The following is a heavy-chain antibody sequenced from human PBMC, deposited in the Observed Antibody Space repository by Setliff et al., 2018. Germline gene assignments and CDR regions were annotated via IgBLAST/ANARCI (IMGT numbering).Heavy chain of an antibody. J-gene: IGHJ4*02. CDR1: GGSISSGDYY. V-gene: IGHV4-30-4*08. CDR2: IYYSGST. CDR3: ARIPASLYYFDY. Sequence: PSETLSLTCTVSGGSISSGDYYWSWIRQPPGKGLEWIGYIYYSGSTYYNPSLKSRVTISVDTSKNQFSLKLSSVTAADTAVYYCARIPASLYYFDYWGQGTLVTVSS. D-gene: IGHD2-2*01.